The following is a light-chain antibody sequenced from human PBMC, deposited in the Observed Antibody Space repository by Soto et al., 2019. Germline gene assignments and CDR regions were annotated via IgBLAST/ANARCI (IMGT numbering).Light chain of an antibody. CDR1: SSNIGRNT. V-gene: IGLV1-44*01. Sequence: QAVVTQPPSASGTPGQRVSISCSGSSSNIGRNTVNWYQQLPGTAPKVLIYSNDQRPSGVPDRFSGSKSGTSASLAISGLQSQDEADYYCAAWDDRLNGQGVFGGGTKVTVL. CDR2: SND. J-gene: IGLJ3*02. CDR3: AAWDDRLNGQGV.